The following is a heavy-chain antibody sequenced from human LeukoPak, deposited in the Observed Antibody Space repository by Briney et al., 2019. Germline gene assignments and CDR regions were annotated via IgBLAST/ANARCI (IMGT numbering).Heavy chain of an antibody. J-gene: IGHJ4*02. Sequence: ASVKVSCKASGYTFTGYYMHWVRQAPGQGLEWMGWINPNSGGTNYAQKFQGRVTMTRDTSISIAYMELSRLRSDDTAVYYCARDRLEMATIPAYWGQGTLVTVSS. CDR1: GYTFTGYY. D-gene: IGHD5-24*01. V-gene: IGHV1-2*02. CDR2: INPNSGGT. CDR3: ARDRLEMATIPAY.